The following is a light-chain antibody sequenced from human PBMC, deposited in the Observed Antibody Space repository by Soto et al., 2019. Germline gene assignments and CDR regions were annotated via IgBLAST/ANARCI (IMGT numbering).Light chain of an antibody. CDR1: GRDIGAYDY. V-gene: IGLV2-14*01. Sequence: QSALTQPASVSGSPGQSITISCTGSGRDIGAYDYVSWYQQHPGKAPKLIIYGVKNRPLGVSNRFSASKSAFTASLTISGLQTEDEADYYCSSYTTSYFYVFGPGTKLTVL. CDR2: GVK. CDR3: SSYTTSYFYV. J-gene: IGLJ1*01.